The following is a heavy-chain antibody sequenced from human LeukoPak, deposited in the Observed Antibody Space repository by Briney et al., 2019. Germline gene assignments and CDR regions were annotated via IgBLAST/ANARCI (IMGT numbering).Heavy chain of an antibody. D-gene: IGHD2-15*01. V-gene: IGHV4-34*01. Sequence: SETLSLTCAVYGGSFSGYYWSWIRQPPGKGLEWIGEINHSGSTNYNPSLKSRVTISVDTSKNQFSLKLSSVTAADTAVYYCARAYIVVVVAGTSEGYYYYGMDVWGQGTTVTVSS. J-gene: IGHJ6*02. CDR2: INHSGST. CDR1: GGSFSGYY. CDR3: ARAYIVVVVAGTSEGYYYYGMDV.